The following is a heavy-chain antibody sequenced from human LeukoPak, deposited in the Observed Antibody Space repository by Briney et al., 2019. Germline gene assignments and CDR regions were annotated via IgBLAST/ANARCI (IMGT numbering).Heavy chain of an antibody. CDR3: ARDRGVDYCSGGSCSHYYYYMDV. J-gene: IGHJ6*03. Sequence: GASVNVSCKASGYTFTGYYMHWVRQAPGHGLEWMGWINPNSGGTNYAQKFQGRVTMTRDTSISTAYMELSRLRSDDTAVYYCARDRGVDYCSGGSCSHYYYYMDVWGKGTTVTISS. CDR1: GYTFTGYY. D-gene: IGHD2-15*01. CDR2: INPNSGGT. V-gene: IGHV1-2*02.